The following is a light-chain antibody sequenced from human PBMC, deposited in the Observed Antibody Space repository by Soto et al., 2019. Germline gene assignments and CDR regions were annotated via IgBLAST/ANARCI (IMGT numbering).Light chain of an antibody. Sequence: DIQMTQSPSSVSASVGDRVTITCRASQGISSWLVWYQQKPGKAPNLLISAASSLQSGVPSRFSGSGSGTAFTLTISSLQPEDFATYYCQQTESFPLTFGGGTNVQIK. CDR2: AAS. CDR3: QQTESFPLT. V-gene: IGKV1D-12*01. J-gene: IGKJ4*01. CDR1: QGISSW.